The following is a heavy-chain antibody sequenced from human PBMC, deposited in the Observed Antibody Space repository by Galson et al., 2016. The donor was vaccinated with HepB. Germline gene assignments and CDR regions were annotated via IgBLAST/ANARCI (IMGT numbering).Heavy chain of an antibody. V-gene: IGHV3-73*01. J-gene: IGHJ4*02. CDR3: MSYRDDYLRGGD. D-gene: IGHD5-12*01. Sequence: SLRLSCAVSGFTFSGSAIHWVRQASVKGLAWVGRIRSKTNTYATAYGESVKGRFTISRDDSRNTAYLQMNSLKTEDTAVYYCMSYRDDYLRGGDWGQGTLVTVSS. CDR1: GFTFSGSA. CDR2: IRSKTNTYAT.